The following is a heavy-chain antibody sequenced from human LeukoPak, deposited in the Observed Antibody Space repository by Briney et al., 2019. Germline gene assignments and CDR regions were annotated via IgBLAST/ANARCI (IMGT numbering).Heavy chain of an antibody. Sequence: WGSLRLSCAASGFTFSHYGMHWVRQAPGKGLEWVAIIWYDGSKEYYEVSVKGRFTISRDNSKNTLYLQMNSLRAEDTAVYYCARVTYSGGSCYVGLGIDYWGQGTLVTVSS. J-gene: IGHJ4*02. D-gene: IGHD2-15*01. CDR1: GFTFSHYG. CDR2: IWYDGSKE. CDR3: ARVTYSGGSCYVGLGIDY. V-gene: IGHV3-33*01.